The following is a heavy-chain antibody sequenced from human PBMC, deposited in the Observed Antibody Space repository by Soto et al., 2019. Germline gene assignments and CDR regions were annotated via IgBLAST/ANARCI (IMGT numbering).Heavy chain of an antibody. Sequence: EVPLVESGGGLVQPGGSLRLSCAASGFTFSLYSMSWVRQAPGKGLEWVSYISRSSTGIHYADSVKGRFTISRDDATNSMHLQMNSLRAGDTAVYYCARAVTWGLDVWGQGTTVIISS. D-gene: IGHD3-10*01. CDR2: ISRSSTGI. J-gene: IGHJ6*02. CDR1: GFTFSLYS. V-gene: IGHV3-48*01. CDR3: ARAVTWGLDV.